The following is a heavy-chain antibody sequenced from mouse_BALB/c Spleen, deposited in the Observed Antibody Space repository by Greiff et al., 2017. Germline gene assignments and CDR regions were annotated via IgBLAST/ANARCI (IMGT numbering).Heavy chain of an antibody. D-gene: IGHD1-1*01. CDR3: ARGRGFYYGSSYYFDY. CDR2: ISSGGST. V-gene: IGHV5-6-5*01. J-gene: IGHJ2*01. Sequence: DVMLVESGGGLVKPGGSLKLSCAASGFTFSSYAMSWVRQTPEKRLEWVASISSGGSTYYPDSVKGRFTISRDNARNILYLQMSSLRSEDTAMYYCARGRGFYYGSSYYFDYWGQGTTLTVSS. CDR1: GFTFSSYA.